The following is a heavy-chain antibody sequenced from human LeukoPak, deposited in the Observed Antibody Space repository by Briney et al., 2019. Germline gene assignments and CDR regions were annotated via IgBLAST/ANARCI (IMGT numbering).Heavy chain of an antibody. CDR2: INAGDGNT. V-gene: IGHV1-3*01. CDR3: ARELRYSSSWEGFDY. J-gene: IGHJ4*02. D-gene: IGHD6-13*01. Sequence: GASVKVSCKASGYTFTSYGISWVRQAPGQRLEWMGWINAGDGNTKYSQKFQGRVTITRDTSASTAYMELSSLRSEDTAVYYCARELRYSSSWEGFDYWGQGTLVTVSS. CDR1: GYTFTSYG.